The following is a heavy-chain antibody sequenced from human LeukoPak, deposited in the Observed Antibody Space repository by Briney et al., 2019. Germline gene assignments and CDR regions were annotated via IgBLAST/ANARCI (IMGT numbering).Heavy chain of an antibody. D-gene: IGHD4-17*01. Sequence: ASVKVSCKASGYTFTSYYMHWVRQAPGEGLEWMGIINPSGGSTSYAQKFQGRVTMTRDMSTSTAYMELSSLRSEDTAVYYCARGSVTTVTTNWFDPWGQGTLVTVSS. CDR2: INPSGGST. CDR1: GYTFTSYY. CDR3: ARGSVTTVTTNWFDP. V-gene: IGHV1-46*01. J-gene: IGHJ5*02.